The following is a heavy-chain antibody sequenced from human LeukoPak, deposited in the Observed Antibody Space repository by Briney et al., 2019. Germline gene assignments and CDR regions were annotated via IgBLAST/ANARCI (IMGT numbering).Heavy chain of an antibody. Sequence: GGSLRLSCAASGFTFSSYSMNWVRQAPGKGLEWVSSISSSSSYIYYADSVKGRFTISRDNAKNSLYLQMNSLRDEDTAVYYCTRSPATSSLGWFGPWGQGTLVTVSS. CDR3: TRSPATSSLGWFGP. CDR2: ISSSSSYI. J-gene: IGHJ5*02. CDR1: GFTFSSYS. V-gene: IGHV3-21*01.